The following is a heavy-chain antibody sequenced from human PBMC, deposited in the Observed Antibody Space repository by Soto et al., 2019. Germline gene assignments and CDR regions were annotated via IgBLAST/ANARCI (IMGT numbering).Heavy chain of an antibody. D-gene: IGHD6-19*01. Sequence: GASVKVSCKAPGYTFTSYAMHWVRQAPGQRLEWMGWINAGNGNTKYSQKFQGRVTITRDTSASTAYMELSSLRSEDTAVYYCASDIAVAGCFDYWGQGTLVTVSS. V-gene: IGHV1-3*01. CDR1: GYTFTSYA. CDR2: INAGNGNT. CDR3: ASDIAVAGCFDY. J-gene: IGHJ4*02.